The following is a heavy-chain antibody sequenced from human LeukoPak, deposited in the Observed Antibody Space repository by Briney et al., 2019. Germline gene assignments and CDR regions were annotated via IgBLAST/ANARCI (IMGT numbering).Heavy chain of an antibody. D-gene: IGHD3-10*01. CDR1: GGSFSGYH. Sequence: SETLSLTCAVEGGSFSGYHWSWIRQFPGKGLEWIGDISQSGSTDHNPPLKSRVTISVDTSKNQFSLKRSSVTAADTAVYYCARSIYGSGSYAFDIWGQGTMVTVSS. CDR2: ISQSGST. CDR3: ARSIYGSGSYAFDI. V-gene: IGHV4-34*01. J-gene: IGHJ3*02.